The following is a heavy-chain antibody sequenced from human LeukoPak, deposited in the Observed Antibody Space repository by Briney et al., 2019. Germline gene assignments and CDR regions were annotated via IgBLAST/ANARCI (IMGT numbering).Heavy chain of an antibody. CDR1: GYTFSDYY. V-gene: IGHV1-2*02. D-gene: IGHD1-14*01. J-gene: IGHJ5*02. CDR3: ARDHLLFRQPPNWFDP. CDR2: INPDSGGT. Sequence: EASVKASCKASGYTFSDYYMHWVRQAPGQGLEWMGWINPDSGGTKYAQKFQDRVTMTSDTSISTAYMELSRLRSDDTAVYYCARDHLLFRQPPNWFDPWGQGTLVTVSS.